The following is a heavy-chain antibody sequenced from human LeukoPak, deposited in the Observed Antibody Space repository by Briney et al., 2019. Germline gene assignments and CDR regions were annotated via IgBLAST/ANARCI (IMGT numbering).Heavy chain of an antibody. V-gene: IGHV3-33*01. J-gene: IGHJ4*02. D-gene: IGHD5-12*01. Sequence: TGGSLRLSCAASGFTFSSYDMHWIRQAPGKGLEWVAVIWYDGSNKYYVDSVKGRFTISRDDSKNTLYLHMNSLRTEDTAMYYCARVRGAYDEFFDYWGQGTLVTVSS. CDR2: IWYDGSNK. CDR1: GFTFSSYD. CDR3: ARVRGAYDEFFDY.